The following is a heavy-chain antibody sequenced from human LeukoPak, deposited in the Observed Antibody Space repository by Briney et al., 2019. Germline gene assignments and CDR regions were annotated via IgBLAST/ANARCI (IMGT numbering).Heavy chain of an antibody. Sequence: ASVKVSCKASGYTFTSYAMHWVRQAPGQRLEWMGWINAGNGNTKYSQKFQGRVTITRDTSASTACMELSSLRSEDTAVYYCARDRKPGGSSGWNWFDPWGQGTLVTVSS. J-gene: IGHJ5*02. V-gene: IGHV1-3*01. D-gene: IGHD6-19*01. CDR1: GYTFTSYA. CDR2: INAGNGNT. CDR3: ARDRKPGGSSGWNWFDP.